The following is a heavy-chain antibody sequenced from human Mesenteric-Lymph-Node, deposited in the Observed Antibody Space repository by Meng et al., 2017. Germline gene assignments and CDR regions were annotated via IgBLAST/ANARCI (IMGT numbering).Heavy chain of an antibody. D-gene: IGHD6-19*01. CDR3: ARVSSGWDYFDY. CDR2: IYYSGST. J-gene: IGHJ4*02. Sequence: QAQLQASGPGPVQPSQTLSLPCTCSGGSISSGGYYWSWIRQHPGKGLEWIGYIYYSGSTYYNPSLKSLVTISVDTSKNQFSLKLRSVTAADTAVYYCARVSSGWDYFDYWGQGTLVTVSS. CDR1: GGSISSGGYY. V-gene: IGHV4-31*01.